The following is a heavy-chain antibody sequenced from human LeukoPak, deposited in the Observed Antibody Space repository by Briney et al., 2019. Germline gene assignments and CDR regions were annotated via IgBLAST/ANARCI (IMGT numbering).Heavy chain of an antibody. CDR2: IKSDGGT. V-gene: IGHV3-74*01. Sequence: GSLRLSCAASGFTFSTYWMHWVRQAPGEGLVWVSRIKSDGGTNYADSVKGRFTISRDNAKKTVSLQMNSLRPEDTGVYYCARAPSEIGGYYPEYFRHWGQGTLVTVSS. J-gene: IGHJ1*01. CDR3: ARAPSEIGGYYPEYFRH. CDR1: GFTFSTYW. D-gene: IGHD3-22*01.